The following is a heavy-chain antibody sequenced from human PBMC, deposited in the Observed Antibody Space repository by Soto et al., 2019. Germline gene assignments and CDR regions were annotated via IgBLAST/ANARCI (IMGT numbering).Heavy chain of an antibody. Sequence: EVQLLESGGDLVQPGGSLRLSCAASGFTFSSYAMNWVRQAPGKGLEWVSVISDSGGGTYYADSVKGWFTISRDNFKNTLYLQMNSLRAEDTAVYYCGKCSGGSCYSTPGYWGQGTLVTVSS. J-gene: IGHJ4*02. CDR2: ISDSGGGT. CDR3: GKCSGGSCYSTPGY. CDR1: GFTFSSYA. V-gene: IGHV3-23*01. D-gene: IGHD2-15*01.